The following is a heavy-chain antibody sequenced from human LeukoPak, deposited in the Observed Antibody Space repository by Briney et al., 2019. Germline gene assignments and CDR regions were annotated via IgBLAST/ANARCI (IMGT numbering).Heavy chain of an antibody. D-gene: IGHD3-10*01. CDR3: ARTGKITYYYGSGRMNWFDP. CDR2: INHSGST. J-gene: IGHJ5*02. V-gene: IGHV4-34*01. Sequence: SETLSLTCAVYGGSFSGYYWSSIRQPPGKGLEWIGEINHSGSTNYNPSLKSRVTISVDTSKNQFSLKLSSVTAADTAVYYCARTGKITYYYGSGRMNWFDPWGQGTLVTVSS. CDR1: GGSFSGYY.